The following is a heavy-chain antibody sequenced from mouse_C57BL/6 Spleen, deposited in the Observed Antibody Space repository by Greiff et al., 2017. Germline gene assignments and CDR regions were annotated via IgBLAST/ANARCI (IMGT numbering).Heavy chain of an antibody. CDR3: ARGVDYDWYFDG. J-gene: IGHJ1*03. Sequence: VQLQQSGPELVKPGASVKISCKASGYAFSSSWMNWVKQRPGKGLEWIGRIYPGDGDTNYNGKFKGKATLTADKSSSTAYMQLSSLTSEDSAVYFCARGVDYDWYFDGWGTGTTVTVSS. CDR2: IYPGDGDT. CDR1: GYAFSSSW. V-gene: IGHV1-82*01. D-gene: IGHD2-4*01.